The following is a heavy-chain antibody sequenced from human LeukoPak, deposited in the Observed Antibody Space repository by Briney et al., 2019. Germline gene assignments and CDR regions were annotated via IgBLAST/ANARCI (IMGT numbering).Heavy chain of an antibody. Sequence: GGSLRLSCAASGFTFTTYWMHWVRQAPGKGLVWVSHINSDGSITSYADFVKGRFTISRDNAKNTLYLQMNSLRAEDTAVYYCARDAVDTANAVWGQGTTVTVSS. J-gene: IGHJ6*02. CDR1: GFTFTTYW. V-gene: IGHV3-74*01. CDR2: INSDGSIT. CDR3: ARDAVDTANAV. D-gene: IGHD5-18*01.